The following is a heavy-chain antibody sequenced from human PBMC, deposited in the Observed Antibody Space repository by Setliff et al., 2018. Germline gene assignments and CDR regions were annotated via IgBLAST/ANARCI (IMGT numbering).Heavy chain of an antibody. CDR1: GFTFNTYN. CDR3: ARDRQLGVSRYSRDWLIDY. D-gene: IGHD6-19*01. V-gene: IGHV3-21*01. J-gene: IGHJ4*02. Sequence: GGSLRLSCAASGFTFNTYNFNWVRQAPGKGLEWVSSIRSSTTYIYYADSVKGRFTFSRDNAKNSLYLQMSSLRAEDTAIYYCARDRQLGVSRYSRDWLIDYWGQGAQVTVSS. CDR2: IRSSTTYI.